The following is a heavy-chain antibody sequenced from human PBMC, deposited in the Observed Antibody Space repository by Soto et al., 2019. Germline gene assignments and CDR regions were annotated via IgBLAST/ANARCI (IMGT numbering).Heavy chain of an antibody. J-gene: IGHJ4*02. D-gene: IGHD2-15*01. CDR1: GFSLSTSGVG. Sequence: SGPTLVNPTQTLTLTCTFSGFSLSTSGVGVGWIRQPPGKALEWLALIYWDDDKRYSPSLKSRLTITKDTSKNQVVLTMTNMDPVDTAAYYCAHRPSYCSGGSCYSGFDYWGQGTLVTVSS. V-gene: IGHV2-5*02. CDR3: AHRPSYCSGGSCYSGFDY. CDR2: IYWDDDK.